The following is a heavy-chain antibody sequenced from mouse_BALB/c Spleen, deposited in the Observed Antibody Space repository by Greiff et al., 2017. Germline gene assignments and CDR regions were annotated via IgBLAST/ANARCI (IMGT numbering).Heavy chain of an antibody. CDR1: GFSFSSYT. CDR3: TRDRDYGGVLYFDY. Sequence: EVQGVESGAGLVKPAGSLKLSCAASGFSFSSYTMSWVRQTPEKRLEWVATISSGGSYTYYPDSVKGRFTISRDNAKNTLYLQMSSLKSEDTAMYYCTRDRDYGGVLYFDYWGQGTTLTVAS. CDR2: ISSGGSYT. D-gene: IGHD1-1*01. V-gene: IGHV5-6-4*01. J-gene: IGHJ2*01.